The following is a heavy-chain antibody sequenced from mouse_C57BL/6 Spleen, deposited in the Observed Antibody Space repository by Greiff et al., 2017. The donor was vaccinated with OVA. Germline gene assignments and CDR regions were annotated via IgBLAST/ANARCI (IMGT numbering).Heavy chain of an antibody. D-gene: IGHD2-2*01. CDR3: APIYYGYDGGFFDY. CDR1: GYAFSSSW. V-gene: IGHV1-82*01. Sequence: QVQLQQSGPELVKPGASVKISCKASGYAFSSSWMHWVKQRPGKGLEWIGRIYPGDGDTNYIGKFKGKATLTADKSSSTAYMQLSSLTSEDSAVYFCAPIYYGYDGGFFDYWGQGTTLTVSS. CDR2: IYPGDGDT. J-gene: IGHJ2*01.